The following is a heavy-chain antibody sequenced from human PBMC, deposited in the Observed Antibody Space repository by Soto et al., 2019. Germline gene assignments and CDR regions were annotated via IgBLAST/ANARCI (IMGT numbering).Heavy chain of an antibody. V-gene: IGHV3-74*01. Sequence: QPGGSLRLSCAASGFTFSNYWMHWVRQAPGKGLVWVSRVNSDGSTTNYADSVKGRFTISRDNAKNTLHLQMNSLGAEDTAVYYCASNYAYAEGYYYYGIDVWGQGTTVTVSS. CDR1: GFTFSNYW. D-gene: IGHD3-16*01. CDR2: VNSDGSTT. CDR3: ASNYAYAEGYYYYGIDV. J-gene: IGHJ6*02.